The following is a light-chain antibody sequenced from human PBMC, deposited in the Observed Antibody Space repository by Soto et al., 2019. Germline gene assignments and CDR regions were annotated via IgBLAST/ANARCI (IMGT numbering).Light chain of an antibody. CDR1: QSVSSL. CDR2: GAS. J-gene: IGKJ5*01. Sequence: EIVVTQSPGTLSLSPGERSTLSCRASQSVSSLLAWYQQKPGQAPRLLIYGASSRATGIPDRFSGSGSGTDFTLTISRLEPEDFAVYYCQQYGSSPRPFGQGTRLEIK. CDR3: QQYGSSPRP. V-gene: IGKV3-20*01.